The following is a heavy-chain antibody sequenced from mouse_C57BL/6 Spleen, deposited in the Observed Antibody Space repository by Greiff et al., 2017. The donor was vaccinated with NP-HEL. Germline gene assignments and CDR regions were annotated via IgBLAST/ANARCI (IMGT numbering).Heavy chain of an antibody. J-gene: IGHJ3*01. V-gene: IGHV1-69*01. Sequence: QVQLQQPGAELVMPGASVKLSCKASGYTFTSYWMHWVKQRPGQGLEWIGEIDPSDSYTNYNQKFKGKSTLTVDKSSSTAYMQLSSLTSEDSAVYYCARPGYDYAPFAYWGQGTLVTVSA. CDR2: IDPSDSYT. CDR1: GYTFTSYW. CDR3: ARPGYDYAPFAY. D-gene: IGHD2-4*01.